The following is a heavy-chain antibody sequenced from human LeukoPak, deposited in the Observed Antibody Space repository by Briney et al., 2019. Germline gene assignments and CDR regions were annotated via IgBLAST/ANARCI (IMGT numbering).Heavy chain of an antibody. Sequence: SETLSLTCTVSGGSISSYYSSWIRQPPGKGLEWIGYIYYSGSTNYNPSLKSRVTISVDTSKNQFSLKLSSVTAADTAVYYCARGTYSSSSVAYWGQGTLVTVSS. CDR3: ARGTYSSSSVAY. D-gene: IGHD6-6*01. J-gene: IGHJ4*02. CDR1: GGSISSYY. CDR2: IYYSGST. V-gene: IGHV4-59*01.